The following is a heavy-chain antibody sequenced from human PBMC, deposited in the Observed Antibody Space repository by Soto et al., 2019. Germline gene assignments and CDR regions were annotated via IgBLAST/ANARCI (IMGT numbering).Heavy chain of an antibody. Sequence: EASVTVSCKASVYTFTGYYIHWVRQAPGQGLEWMGWINPNSGGTNYAQKFQGWVTMTRDTSISTAYMELSRLRSDDTAVYYCARDNNYDILTGWGNTTNWFDPWGQGTLVTVSS. CDR2: INPNSGGT. CDR3: ARDNNYDILTGWGNTTNWFDP. V-gene: IGHV1-2*04. D-gene: IGHD3-9*01. J-gene: IGHJ5*02. CDR1: VYTFTGYY.